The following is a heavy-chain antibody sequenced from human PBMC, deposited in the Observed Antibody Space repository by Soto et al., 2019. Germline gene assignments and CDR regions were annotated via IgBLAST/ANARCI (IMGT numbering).Heavy chain of an antibody. CDR1: GFTVSINY. CDR3: ARRRSSSWYWFDP. J-gene: IGHJ5*02. D-gene: IGHD6-13*01. CDR2: IYSGGST. V-gene: IGHV3-53*01. Sequence: PVGSLRLSCAASGFTVSINYMSWVRHAPGKGLEWVSVIYSGGSTYYADSVKGRFTISRDNSKNTLYLQMNSLRAEDTAVYYCARRRSSSWYWFDPWGQGTLVTVSS.